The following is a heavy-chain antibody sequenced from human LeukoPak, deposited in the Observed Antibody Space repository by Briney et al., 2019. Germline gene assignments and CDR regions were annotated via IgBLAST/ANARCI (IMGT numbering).Heavy chain of an antibody. CDR2: IYYSGST. V-gene: IGHV4-59*12. CDR1: GGSMRTYY. D-gene: IGHD6-19*01. CDR3: ARGVYKNGYSSGWNRGNIWGYYFDY. Sequence: SETLSLTCTVSGGSMRTYYWSWIRQPPGKGLEWIGYIYYSGSTNYSPSLKSRVVISVDTSKNQFSLKLSSVTAADTAVYYCARGVYKNGYSSGWNRGNIWGYYFDYWGQGTLVTVSS. J-gene: IGHJ4*02.